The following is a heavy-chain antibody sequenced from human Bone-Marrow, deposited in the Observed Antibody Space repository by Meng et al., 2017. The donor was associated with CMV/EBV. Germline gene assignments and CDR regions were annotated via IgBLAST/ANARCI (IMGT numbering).Heavy chain of an antibody. D-gene: IGHD2-2*02. CDR3: AREKVYCSSTSCFTRRSYYYGMDV. J-gene: IGHJ6*02. V-gene: IGHV3-21*01. Sequence: GESLKISCVASGFTFSSYSMNWVRQAPGKGLEWVSSISSSSSYIYYADSVKGRFTISRDNAKNSLYLQMNSLRAEDTAVYYCAREKVYCSSTSCFTRRSYYYGMDVWGQGTTVTVSS. CDR1: GFTFSSYS. CDR2: ISSSSSYI.